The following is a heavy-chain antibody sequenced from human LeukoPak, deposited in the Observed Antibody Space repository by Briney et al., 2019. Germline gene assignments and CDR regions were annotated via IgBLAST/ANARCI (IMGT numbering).Heavy chain of an antibody. D-gene: IGHD3-10*01. CDR1: GGSFSGYY. J-gene: IGHJ4*02. CDR3: ARLRGYYFGSGTHTGFDY. V-gene: IGHV4-34*01. CDR2: INHSGSS. Sequence: KPSETLSLTCAVYGGSFSGYYWSWIRQPPGKGLEWIGEINHSGSSNYNPSLKSRLTISVDTSKSQFSLKLSSVTAADTAVYYCARLRGYYFGSGTHTGFDYWGQGTLVTVSS.